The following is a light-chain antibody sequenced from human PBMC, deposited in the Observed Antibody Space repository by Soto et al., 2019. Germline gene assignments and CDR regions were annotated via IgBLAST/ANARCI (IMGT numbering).Light chain of an antibody. V-gene: IGLV2-14*01. CDR2: DVS. CDR1: SSDVGGYNY. J-gene: IGLJ1*01. Sequence: QSAPTQPASVSGSPGQSITISCTGTSSDVGGYNYVSWYQQHPGKAPKLMIYDVSNRPSGVSNRFSGSKSGNTASLTISGLQAEDEADYYCSSYTSSSTPCVFGTGTKVTVL. CDR3: SSYTSSSTPCV.